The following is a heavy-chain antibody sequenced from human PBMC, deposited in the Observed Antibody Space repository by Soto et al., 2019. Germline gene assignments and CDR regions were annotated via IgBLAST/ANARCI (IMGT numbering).Heavy chain of an antibody. CDR3: ARVRGESEQLANYGMDA. V-gene: IGHV1-18*01. CDR1: GYTFTNYG. Sequence: QDQLVQSGGEVKKPGASVKVSCKASGYTFTNYGISWVRQAPGQGLEWMGWISAYNGNRKYAQKLQDRVTMTTDTSTNTAYMELRSLRSDDTAMYYCARVRGESEQLANYGMDAWGQGTTVTVFS. CDR2: ISAYNGNR. J-gene: IGHJ6*02. D-gene: IGHD6-6*01.